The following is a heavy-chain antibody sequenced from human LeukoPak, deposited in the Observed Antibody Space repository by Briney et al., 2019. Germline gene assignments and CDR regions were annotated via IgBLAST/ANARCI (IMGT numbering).Heavy chain of an antibody. V-gene: IGHV3-64*01. Sequence: GGSLRPSFPASGFPLSNFPMHWVRPVPGKGLGYVSAIKIDGVGTYYANFVRDRFTIYGDHSKSTLYLQMGSLRADDMCVCFCARVGCWDAYDVWGQGTMVTVSS. CDR2: IKIDGVGT. J-gene: IGHJ3*01. D-gene: IGHD2-2*03. CDR1: GFPLSNFP. CDR3: ARVGCWDAYDV.